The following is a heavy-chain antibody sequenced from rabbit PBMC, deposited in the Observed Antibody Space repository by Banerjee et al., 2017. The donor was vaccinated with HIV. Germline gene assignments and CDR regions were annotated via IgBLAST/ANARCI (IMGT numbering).Heavy chain of an antibody. CDR3: ATDVTYGVAGYAYTLTRLDL. CDR1: GFDVSSHG. D-gene: IGHD6-1*01. Sequence: QEQLEESGGDLVKPGASLTLSCKASGFDVSSHGVSWVRQAPGKGLEWIACIYAGSSGTPYYASWAKGRFTISKTSSTTVTLQMTSLTAADTATYFCATDVTYGVAGYAYTLTRLDLWGPGTLVTVS. V-gene: IGHV1S45*01. J-gene: IGHJ3*01. CDR2: IYAGSSGTP.